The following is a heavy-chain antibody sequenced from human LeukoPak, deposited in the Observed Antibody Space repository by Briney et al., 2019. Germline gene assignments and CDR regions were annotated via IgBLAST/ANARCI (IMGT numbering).Heavy chain of an antibody. V-gene: IGHV3-23*01. Sequence: GGSLRLSCAASGFTFNIYAMTWVRQAPRKGLEWVSSISGRGGTTDYADSVKGRFTISRDNSQNTLYLQMNSLRAEDTAVYYCAKEENDYYDSSGYYPIDYWAREPWSPSPQ. D-gene: IGHD3-22*01. CDR1: GFTFNIYA. J-gene: IGHJ4*02. CDR3: AKEENDYYDSSGYYPIDY. CDR2: ISGRGGTT.